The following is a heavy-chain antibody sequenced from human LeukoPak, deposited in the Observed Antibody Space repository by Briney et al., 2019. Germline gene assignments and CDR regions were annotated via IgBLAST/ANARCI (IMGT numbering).Heavy chain of an antibody. CDR1: GGTFSSYA. CDR2: IIPIFGTA. D-gene: IGHD3-9*01. CDR3: ARGRKGYDILTGYYTFDY. V-gene: IGHV1-69*13. J-gene: IGHJ4*02. Sequence: ASVKVSCKASGGTFSSYAISWVRQAPGQGLEWMGGIIPIFGTANYAQKSQGRVTITADESTSTAYMELSSLRSEDTAVYYCARGRKGYDILTGYYTFDYWGQGTLVTVSS.